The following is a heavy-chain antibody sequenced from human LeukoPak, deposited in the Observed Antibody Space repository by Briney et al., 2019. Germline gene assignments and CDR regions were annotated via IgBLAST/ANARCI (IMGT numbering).Heavy chain of an antibody. V-gene: IGHV1-8*01. Sequence: ASVTVSCKASGYTFTSYDFNWVRQATGQRPEWMGWMSPNSGDTGYAQKFQDRVTMTRNTSISTAYMELSSLRSDDTVVYYCARGPPNWGYDYWGPGTLVTVSS. J-gene: IGHJ4*02. D-gene: IGHD7-27*01. CDR3: ARGPPNWGYDY. CDR1: GYTFTSYD. CDR2: MSPNSGDT.